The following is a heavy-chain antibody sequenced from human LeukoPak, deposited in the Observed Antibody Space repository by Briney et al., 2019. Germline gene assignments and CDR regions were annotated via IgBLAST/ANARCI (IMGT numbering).Heavy chain of an antibody. D-gene: IGHD3-22*01. CDR1: GFTVSSNY. CDR3: ARVGVYDSSGYYRGRAFDI. V-gene: IGHV3-53*01. J-gene: IGHJ3*02. Sequence: GGSLRLSCAASGFTVSSNYMSWVRQAPGQGLEWFSVIYSGGSTYYADSVGSGFTISRENTKNTLYLQMNILTAENTAVYYAARVGVYDSSGYYRGRAFDIWGQGTMVTVSS. CDR2: IYSGGST.